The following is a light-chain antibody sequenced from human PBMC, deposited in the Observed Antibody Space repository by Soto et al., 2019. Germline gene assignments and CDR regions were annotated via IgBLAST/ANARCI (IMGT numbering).Light chain of an antibody. J-gene: IGLJ1*01. CDR1: SSDVGNYDF. CDR2: EVS. CDR3: CSYAGGYTRYV. V-gene: IGLV2-11*01. Sequence: QSALTQPRSVSGSPGQSVTISCTGTSSDVGNYDFVSWYQQYPGEAPRVMIYEVSKRPSGVPDRFSGSKSGNMASLTISGLQAEDEADYYCCSYAGGYTRYVFGSGTKLTVL.